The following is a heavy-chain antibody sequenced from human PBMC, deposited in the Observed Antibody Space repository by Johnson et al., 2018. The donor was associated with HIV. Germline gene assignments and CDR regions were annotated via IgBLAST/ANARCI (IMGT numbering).Heavy chain of an antibody. CDR3: ARETIYSSFPGAFDI. V-gene: IGHV3-30*02. J-gene: IGHJ3*02. Sequence: QVQLVESGGGVVQPGGSLRLSCAASGFTFADYGMHWVRQPPGKGLEWVAFIAHDESITHYADSVKGRFTMSRDNSKNTLYLQMNSLRAEDTAVYYCARETIYSSFPGAFDIWGQGTMVTVSS. D-gene: IGHD6-6*01. CDR1: GFTFADYG. CDR2: IAHDESIT.